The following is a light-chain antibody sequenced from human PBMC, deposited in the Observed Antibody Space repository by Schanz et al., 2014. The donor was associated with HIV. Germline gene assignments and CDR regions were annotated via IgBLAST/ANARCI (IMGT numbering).Light chain of an antibody. J-gene: IGLJ1*01. CDR2: DVT. V-gene: IGLV2-14*03. CDR1: SSDVGGYNF. Sequence: QSVLTQPASVSGSPGQSITISCTGTSSDVGGYNFVSSYQQHPGKAPKLMIYDVTNRPSGVSNRFSGSKSGNTASLTISGLQAEDEADYYCAAWDDSLSGLYVFGTGTKLTVL. CDR3: AAWDDSLSGLYV.